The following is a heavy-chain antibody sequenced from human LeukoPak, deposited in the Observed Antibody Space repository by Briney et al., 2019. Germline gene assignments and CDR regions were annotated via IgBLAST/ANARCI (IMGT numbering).Heavy chain of an antibody. J-gene: IGHJ5*02. Sequence: PGGSLRLSCAASGFTFSSYSMSWVRQAPGKGLEWVSSISSSSSYIYYADSVKGRFTISRDNAKNSLYLQMNSLRAEDTAVYYCARVLGDNWFDPWGQGTLVTVSS. CDR2: ISSSSSYI. D-gene: IGHD3-16*01. CDR1: GFTFSSYS. CDR3: ARVLGDNWFDP. V-gene: IGHV3-21*01.